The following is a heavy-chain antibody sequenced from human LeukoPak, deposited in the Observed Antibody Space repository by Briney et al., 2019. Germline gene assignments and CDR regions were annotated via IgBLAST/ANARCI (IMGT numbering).Heavy chain of an antibody. J-gene: IGHJ4*02. Sequence: GGSLRLSCAASGFTFSSYAMHWVRQAPGKGLEWVAVISYDGSNKYYADSVKGRFTISRDNSKNTLYLQMNSLRAEDTAVYYCAKDRRDGYTPGLGFDYWGQGTLVTVSS. V-gene: IGHV3-30*04. D-gene: IGHD5-24*01. CDR3: AKDRRDGYTPGLGFDY. CDR1: GFTFSSYA. CDR2: ISYDGSNK.